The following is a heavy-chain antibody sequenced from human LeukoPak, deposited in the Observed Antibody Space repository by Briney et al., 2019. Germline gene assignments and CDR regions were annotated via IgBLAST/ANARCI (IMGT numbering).Heavy chain of an antibody. CDR2: IYSGGST. V-gene: IGHV3-66*02. CDR1: GFTVSSNY. J-gene: IGHJ6*03. Sequence: GGSLRLSCAASGFTVSSNYMSWVRQAPGKGLEWVSVIYSGGSTYYADSVKGRFTISRDNSKNTLYLQMNSLRAEDTAVYYCARGGKWGGYYYMDVWGKGTTVTVSS. CDR3: ARGGKWGGYYYMDV. D-gene: IGHD1-26*01.